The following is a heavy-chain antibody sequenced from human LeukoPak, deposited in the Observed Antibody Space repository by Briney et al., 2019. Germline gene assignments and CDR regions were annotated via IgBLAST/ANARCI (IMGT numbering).Heavy chain of an antibody. Sequence: QSGGSLRLPCAASGFTFSSYSMNWVRQAPGKGLQWVSYISSSTSIIYYADSEKGRFTISRDNAKNSLYLQMNSLRDEDTAVYYCARDGGKGGNSDYWGQGTLVTVSS. CDR1: GFTFSSYS. D-gene: IGHD2-15*01. CDR2: ISSSTSII. CDR3: ARDGGKGGNSDY. J-gene: IGHJ4*02. V-gene: IGHV3-48*02.